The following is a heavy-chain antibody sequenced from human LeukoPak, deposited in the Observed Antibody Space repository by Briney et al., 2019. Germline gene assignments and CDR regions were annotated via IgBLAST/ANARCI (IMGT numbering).Heavy chain of an antibody. CDR3: ARGGWSQRQQRTLYYYYYMDV. D-gene: IGHD3-3*01. V-gene: IGHV4-4*02. J-gene: IGHJ6*03. CDR2: IYYSGST. CDR1: GGSISSSNW. Sequence: PSETLSLTCAVSGGSISSSNWWSWVRQPPGKGLEWIGYIYYSGSTNYNPSLKSRVTISVDTSKNQFSLKLSSETAADTAVYYCARGGWSQRQQRTLYYYYYMDVWGKGTTVTVSS.